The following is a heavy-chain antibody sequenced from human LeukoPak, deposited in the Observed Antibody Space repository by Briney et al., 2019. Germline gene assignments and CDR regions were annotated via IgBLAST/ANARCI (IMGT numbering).Heavy chain of an antibody. CDR3: AKWRLVPRDPFDY. Sequence: PGGSLRLSCAASGFTFSSYAMSWVRQAPGKGLEWVSGISNSGGGTYYADSVKGRFTISRDNSKKTLYLQMNSLRVEDTAVYYCAKWRLVPRDPFDYWGQGTLVTVSS. D-gene: IGHD6-19*01. CDR2: ISNSGGGT. V-gene: IGHV3-23*01. CDR1: GFTFSSYA. J-gene: IGHJ4*02.